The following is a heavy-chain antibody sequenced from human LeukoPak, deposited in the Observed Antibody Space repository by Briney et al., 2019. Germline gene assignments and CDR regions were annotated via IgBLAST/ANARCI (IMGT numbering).Heavy chain of an antibody. CDR2: IYYSGST. CDR3: ARVSYYYDSSGYQYYFGY. CDR1: GGSISSYY. Sequence: PSETLSLTCTVSGGSISSYYWSWIRQPPGKGLEWIGYIYYSGSTNYNPSLKSRVTISVDTSKNQFSLKLSSVTAADTAVYYCARVSYYYDSSGYQYYFGYWGQGTLVTVSS. V-gene: IGHV4-59*01. J-gene: IGHJ4*02. D-gene: IGHD3-22*01.